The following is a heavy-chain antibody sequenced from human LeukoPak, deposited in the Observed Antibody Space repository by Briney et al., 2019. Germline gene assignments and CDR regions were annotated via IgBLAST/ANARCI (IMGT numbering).Heavy chain of an antibody. J-gene: IGHJ6*02. CDR1: GCTFSSYL. Sequence: GGSLRLSCAASGCTFSSYLMNWARQAPGKGLEWVASINHNGNVNYYVDSVKGRFTISRDNAKNSLYLQMSNLRAEDTAVYFCARGGGLDVWGQGATVTVSS. V-gene: IGHV3-7*03. CDR3: ARGGGLDV. D-gene: IGHD3-16*01. CDR2: INHNGNVN.